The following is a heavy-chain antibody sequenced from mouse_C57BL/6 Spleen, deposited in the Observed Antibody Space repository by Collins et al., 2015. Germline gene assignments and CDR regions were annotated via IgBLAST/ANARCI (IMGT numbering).Heavy chain of an antibody. CDR3: TRVEGYGIGDY. V-gene: IGHV1-26*01. Sequence: SYNQKFKGKATLTVDKSSSTAYMELRSLTSEDSAVYYCTRVEGYGIGDYWGQGTSVTVSS. J-gene: IGHJ4*01. D-gene: IGHD1-1*01.